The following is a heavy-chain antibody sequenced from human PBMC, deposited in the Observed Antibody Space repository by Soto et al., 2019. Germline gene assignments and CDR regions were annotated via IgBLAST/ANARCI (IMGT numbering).Heavy chain of an antibody. CDR1: GFTFSSYS. D-gene: IGHD3-10*01. V-gene: IGHV3-23*01. J-gene: IGHJ4*02. CDR2: FRTSGDDGTT. CDR3: AKKVNSGPGSQYFDY. Sequence: GGSLRLSCAASGFTFSSYSMSWVRQAPGKGLEWVSGFRTSGDDGTTYYADSVKGRFTISRDNSKNTLFLQMDNLRAEDTAIYYCAKKVNSGPGSQYFDYWGQGTLVTVSS.